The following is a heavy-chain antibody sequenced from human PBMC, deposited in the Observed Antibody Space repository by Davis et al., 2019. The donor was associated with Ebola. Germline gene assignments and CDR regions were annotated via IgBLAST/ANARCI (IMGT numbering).Heavy chain of an antibody. D-gene: IGHD4-17*01. J-gene: IGHJ4*02. V-gene: IGHV1-69*05. CDR1: GGTFSSYA. CDR2: IIPIFGTA. CDR3: ARSKETTVTPFDY. Sequence: AASVKVSCKASGGTFSSYAISWVRQAPGQGLEWMGGIIPIFGTANYAQKFQGRVTMTRDTSTSTVYMELSSLRSEETAVYYCARSKETTVTPFDYWGQGTLVTVSS.